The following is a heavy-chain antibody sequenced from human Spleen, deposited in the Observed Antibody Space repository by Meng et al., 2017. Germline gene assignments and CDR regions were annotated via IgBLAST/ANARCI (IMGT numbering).Heavy chain of an antibody. Sequence: VQLVKAGAEVMKPGSSVKVSCKALGGIFSNYVIGWVRQAPGQGLEWMGGINAVFGTTNYAQKFQGRVTITTDESTSTVYMELTRLTSEDTAVYFCARKAGNCISTTCYSLDYWGQGTLVTVSS. V-gene: IGHV1-69*05. CDR3: ARKAGNCISTTCYSLDY. D-gene: IGHD2-2*01. CDR1: GGIFSNYV. CDR2: INAVFGTT. J-gene: IGHJ4*02.